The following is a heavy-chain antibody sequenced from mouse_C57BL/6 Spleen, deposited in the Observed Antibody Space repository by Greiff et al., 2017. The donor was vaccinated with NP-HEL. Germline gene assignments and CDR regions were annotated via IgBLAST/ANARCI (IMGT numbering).Heavy chain of an antibody. D-gene: IGHD4-1*01. CDR3: ARDWDEDYFDY. J-gene: IGHJ2*01. V-gene: IGHV14-3*01. CDR1: GFTIKNTY. Sequence: EVQLQQSVAELVRPGASVKLSCTASGFTIKNTYMHWVKQRPEQGLEWIGRIDPANGNTNYAPKFQGKATITADTSSNTAYRQLSSLTSEDTAVYYCARDWDEDYFDYWGQGTTLTVSS. CDR2: IDPANGNT.